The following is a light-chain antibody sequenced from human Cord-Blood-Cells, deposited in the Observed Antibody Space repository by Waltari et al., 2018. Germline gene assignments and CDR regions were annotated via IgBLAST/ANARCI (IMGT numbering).Light chain of an antibody. V-gene: IGLV1-44*01. J-gene: IGLJ3*02. CDR2: SNN. Sequence: QSVLTQPPSASGTPGQRVTISCSGSSSNIGSNTVNWYQQLPGTAPKLLIYSNNQRPSGVPDRFSGSKSGTSAALAISWLQSEDEADDYCAAWDDSLNGPVFGGGTKLTVL. CDR1: SSNIGSNT. CDR3: AAWDDSLNGPV.